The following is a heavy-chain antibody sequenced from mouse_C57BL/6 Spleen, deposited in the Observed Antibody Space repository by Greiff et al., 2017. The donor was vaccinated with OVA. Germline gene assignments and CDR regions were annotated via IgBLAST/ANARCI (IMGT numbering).Heavy chain of an antibody. CDR3: AGYSNYGYAMDY. CDR1: GYAFSSSW. J-gene: IGHJ4*01. V-gene: IGHV1-82*01. Sequence: VQLQQSGPELVKPGASVKISCKASGYAFSSSWMNWVKQRPGKGLEWIGRIYPGDGDTNYNGKFKGKATLTADKSSSTAYMQLSSLTSEDSAVYFCAGYSNYGYAMDYWGQGTSVTVSS. D-gene: IGHD2-5*01. CDR2: IYPGDGDT.